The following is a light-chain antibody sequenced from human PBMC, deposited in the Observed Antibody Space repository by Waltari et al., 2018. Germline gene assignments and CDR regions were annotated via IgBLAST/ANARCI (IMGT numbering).Light chain of an antibody. CDR3: CSYTLKDLV. CDR1: SNDVGGYNY. CDR2: DVS. J-gene: IGLJ3*02. V-gene: IGLV2-11*01. Sequence: QSALTQPRSVSGSPGQSVTISCTGSSNDVGGYNYVSWYQQHPGKAPKLMIYDVSKRPSGVPDRFSGSKSGNTASLTIAGLQAEDEADYYCCSYTLKDLVFGGGTQLTVL.